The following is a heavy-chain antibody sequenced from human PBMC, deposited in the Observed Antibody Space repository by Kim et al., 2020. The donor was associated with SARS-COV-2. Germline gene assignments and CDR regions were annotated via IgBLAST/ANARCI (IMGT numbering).Heavy chain of an antibody. Sequence: SETLSLTCTVSGGSISSGGYYWSWIRQHPGKGLEWIGYIYYSGSTYYNPSLQSRVTISVDTSKNPFSLKLSSVTAADTAVYYCARVSGITIFGVVITGPLDDWGQGTLVTVSS. D-gene: IGHD3-3*01. CDR1: GGSISSGGYY. CDR2: IYYSGST. J-gene: IGHJ4*02. CDR3: ARVSGITIFGVVITGPLDD. V-gene: IGHV4-31*03.